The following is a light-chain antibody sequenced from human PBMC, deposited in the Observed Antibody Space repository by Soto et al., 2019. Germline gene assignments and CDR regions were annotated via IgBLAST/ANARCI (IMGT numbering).Light chain of an antibody. V-gene: IGKV3-20*01. CDR1: QSVSSSY. CDR2: GAS. J-gene: IGKJ1*01. CDR3: QHYGSSQT. Sequence: VLTQSPGTLSLSPGERATLSCRASQSVSSSYLVWYQQKPGQAPRLLIYGASSRATGIPDRFSGSGSGTDFTLTISRLEPEDFAVYYCQHYGSSQTFGQGIKVDIK.